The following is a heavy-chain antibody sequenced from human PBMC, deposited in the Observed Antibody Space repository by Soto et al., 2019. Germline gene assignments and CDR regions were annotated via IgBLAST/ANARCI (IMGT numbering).Heavy chain of an antibody. CDR2: ISAYNGNT. CDR1: GYTFTSYG. Sequence: QVQLVQSGAEVKKPGASVKVSCKSSGYTFTSYGISWVRQAPGQGLEWMGWISAYNGNTNYAQKLQGRVTMTTDTSTSTAYKELRSLRSEETALYYCGRGGPMVRGEHYYYYYGIDVWGQGNTVTDSS. D-gene: IGHD3-10*01. CDR3: GRGGPMVRGEHYYYYYGIDV. V-gene: IGHV1-18*01. J-gene: IGHJ6*02.